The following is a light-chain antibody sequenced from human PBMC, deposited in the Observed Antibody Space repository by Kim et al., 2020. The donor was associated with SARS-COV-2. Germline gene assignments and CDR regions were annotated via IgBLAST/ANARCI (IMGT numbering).Light chain of an antibody. CDR3: QQLKSYPPT. Sequence: DIQLTQSPSFLSASVGDRVTITCRASQGINNYLAWYQQKPGKAPKLLIHDTSSLQSGVPSRFSGSGSGTEFTLTISSLQPEDSATYSRQQLKSYPPTFGGGTKVDIK. CDR1: QGINNY. J-gene: IGKJ4*01. CDR2: DTS. V-gene: IGKV1-9*01.